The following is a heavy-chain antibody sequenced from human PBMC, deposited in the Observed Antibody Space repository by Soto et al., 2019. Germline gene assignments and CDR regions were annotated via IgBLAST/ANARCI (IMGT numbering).Heavy chain of an antibody. CDR2: ISCGGSSR. CDR1: GFTFSSYA. Sequence: GGSLRLSCAASGFTFSSYAMSWVRQAPGKGLEWVAAISCGGSSRNHADSVEGRFTISRDNSKNTLYLQMNSLRAEDTAVYYCVRGAGGRVRGVITPHYYGMDVRGQGTTVPVSS. V-gene: IGHV3-23*01. D-gene: IGHD3-10*01. CDR3: VRGAGGRVRGVITPHYYGMDV. J-gene: IGHJ6*02.